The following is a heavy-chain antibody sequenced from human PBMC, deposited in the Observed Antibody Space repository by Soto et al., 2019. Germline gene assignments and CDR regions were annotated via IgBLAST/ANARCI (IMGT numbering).Heavy chain of an antibody. CDR1: GFTFSSYS. V-gene: IGHV3-21*01. CDR3: ARDLDGSGSYPSR. J-gene: IGHJ4*02. D-gene: IGHD1-26*01. CDR2: ISSSSSYI. Sequence: GGSLRLSCAASGFTFSSYSMNWVRQAPGKGLEWVSSISSSSSYIYYADSVKGRFTISRDNAKNSLYLQMNSLRAEDTAVYYCARDLDGSGSYPSRWGQGTLVTVSS.